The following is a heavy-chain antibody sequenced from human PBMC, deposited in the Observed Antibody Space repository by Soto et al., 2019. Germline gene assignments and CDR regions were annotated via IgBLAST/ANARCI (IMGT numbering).Heavy chain of an antibody. CDR3: AVRPAAHIVVVGEATFDP. J-gene: IGHJ5*02. CDR1: GFTFSSYA. D-gene: IGHD2-15*01. Sequence: PGEPLKISCAASGFTFSSYAMSWVRQAPGKGLEWVSALSGSGGSTYYADSVKGRFTISRDTSQHTLYLHMNTPSDEDKAVYYCAVRPAAHIVVVGEATFDPLGQGALGTGFS. V-gene: IGHV3-23*01. CDR2: LSGSGGST.